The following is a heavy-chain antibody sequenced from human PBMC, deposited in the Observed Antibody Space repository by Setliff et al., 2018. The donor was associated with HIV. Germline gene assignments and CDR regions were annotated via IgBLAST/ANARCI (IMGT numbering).Heavy chain of an antibody. D-gene: IGHD1-26*01. CDR1: GYTFTNYD. J-gene: IGHJ4*02. Sequence: ASVKVSCKASGYTFTNYDINWVRQAAGQGLEWMGRIIPIFGTTNYAQKFQGRVTITADDYMSTAYMELSSLRSEDTAVYYCARGVDGSYRKFFDNWGQGTLVTVSS. CDR2: IIPIFGTT. CDR3: ARGVDGSYRKFFDN. V-gene: IGHV1-69*13.